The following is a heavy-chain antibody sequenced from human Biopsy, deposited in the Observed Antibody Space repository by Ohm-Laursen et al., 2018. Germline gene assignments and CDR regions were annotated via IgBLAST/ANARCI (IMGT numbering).Heavy chain of an antibody. D-gene: IGHD3-10*01. CDR3: ARDPRYGYGSYFDY. J-gene: IGHJ4*02. CDR1: GYTFTGYY. Sequence: SVKVSCKASGYTFTGYYMHWVRQAPGQGLEWMGWINPNSGVTNYAQRFQGRVTMTRDTSISTAYMELSRLRSDNTAVYYCARDPRYGYGSYFDYWGQGTLVAVSS. V-gene: IGHV1-2*02. CDR2: INPNSGVT.